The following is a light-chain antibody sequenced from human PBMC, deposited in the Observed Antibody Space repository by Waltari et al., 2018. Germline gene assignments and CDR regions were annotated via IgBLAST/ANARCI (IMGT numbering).Light chain of an antibody. J-gene: IGLJ1*01. V-gene: IGLV3-21*02. CDR3: QVWDSGSDHYV. Sequence: SYELTQPPSVSVAPGQTARITCDGAKIGRNNVHLYQHKPGQAPVLVVYDDGDRPSGIPERFSGSNSGNTAALTISRVDAGDEAEYYCQVWDSGSDHYVFGTVTKVTVL. CDR2: DDG. CDR1: KIGRNN.